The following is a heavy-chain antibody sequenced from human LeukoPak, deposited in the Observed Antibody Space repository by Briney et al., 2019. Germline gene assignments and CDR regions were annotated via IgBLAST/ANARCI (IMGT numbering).Heavy chain of an antibody. CDR2: IIGGST. D-gene: IGHD2-21*01. V-gene: IGHV3-38*03. Sequence: GSLRLSCAASGFSVSSNEMSWVRQAPGKGLEWVSSIIGGSTYYADSRKGRFTISRGNAKNSLYLQMNSLRAEDTALYYCARFHCGGDCRSLDLYYYYYMDVWGKGTTVTVSS. CDR3: ARFHCGGDCRSLDLYYYYYMDV. J-gene: IGHJ6*03. CDR1: GFSVSSNE.